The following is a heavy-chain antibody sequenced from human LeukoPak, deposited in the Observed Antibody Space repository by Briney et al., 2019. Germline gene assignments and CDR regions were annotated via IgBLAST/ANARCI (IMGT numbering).Heavy chain of an antibody. Sequence: PGGSLRLSCAASGFTFSSYSMNWVRQAPGKGLEWVSYISSSSSTIYYADSVKGRFTISRDNAKNSLYLQMNSLRAEDTAVYYCARDEYYYDSSGYYYGLSLYYWGQGTLVTVSS. CDR2: ISSSSSTI. CDR3: ARDEYYYDSSGYYYGLSLYY. D-gene: IGHD3-22*01. CDR1: GFTFSSYS. J-gene: IGHJ4*02. V-gene: IGHV3-48*04.